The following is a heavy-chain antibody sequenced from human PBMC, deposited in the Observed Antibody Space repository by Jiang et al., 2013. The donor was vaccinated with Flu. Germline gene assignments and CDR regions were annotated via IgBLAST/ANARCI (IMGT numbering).Heavy chain of an antibody. V-gene: IGHV4-59*01. CDR2: IYYSGNT. Sequence: SGPGLVKPSETLSLTCTVSGGSISSYYWSWIRQPPGKGLEWIGYIYYSGNTNYNPSLKSRLTISVDTSKNQVSLKLTSVTAADTAVYYCARAHGSTSGWHYWYFDFWGRGTLVTVSS. CDR3: ARAHGSTSGWHYWYFDF. CDR1: GGSISSYY. D-gene: IGHD6-19*01. J-gene: IGHJ2*01.